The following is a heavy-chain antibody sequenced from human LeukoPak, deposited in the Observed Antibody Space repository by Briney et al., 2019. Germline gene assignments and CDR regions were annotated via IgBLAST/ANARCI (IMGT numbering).Heavy chain of an antibody. V-gene: IGHV3-30*02. Sequence: GGSLRLSCAASGFTFSSYGMHWVRQAPGKGLEWVAFIRYDGSNKYYADSVKGRFTISRDNSKNTLYPQMNSLRAEDTAVYYCAKDGSPYCSSTSCYFVHFDYWGQGTLVTVSS. CDR1: GFTFSSYG. CDR3: AKDGSPYCSSTSCYFVHFDY. J-gene: IGHJ4*02. CDR2: IRYDGSNK. D-gene: IGHD2-2*01.